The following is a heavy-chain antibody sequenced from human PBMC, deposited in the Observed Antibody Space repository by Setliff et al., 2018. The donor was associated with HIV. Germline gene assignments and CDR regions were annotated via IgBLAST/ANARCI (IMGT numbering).Heavy chain of an antibody. CDR1: GDFISSGSYY. CDR2: VNHRGDT. D-gene: IGHD3-10*01. CDR3: ARQPPLSVLQVWFGDY. Sequence: LETLSLTCIVSGDFISSGSYYWTWIRQPAGKGLEWIGSVNHRGDTYYIASLKSRVTMSVDTSKNQFFLNLASVTASDTAIYYCARQPPLSVLQVWFGDYWGQGMLVTVSS. V-gene: IGHV4-61*10. J-gene: IGHJ4*02.